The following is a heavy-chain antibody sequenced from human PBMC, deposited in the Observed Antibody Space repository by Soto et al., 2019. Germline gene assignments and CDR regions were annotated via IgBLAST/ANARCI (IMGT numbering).Heavy chain of an antibody. J-gene: IGHJ6*03. Sequence: ASVKVSCKASGYTFTSYGIGWVRQAPGQGLEWMGWISAYNGNTNYAQKLQGRVTMTTDTSTSTAYMELRSLRSDDTAVYYCARSQIYSGYELDYYMDVWGKGTTVTVSS. D-gene: IGHD5-12*01. CDR2: ISAYNGNT. CDR1: GYTFTSYG. V-gene: IGHV1-18*01. CDR3: ARSQIYSGYELDYYMDV.